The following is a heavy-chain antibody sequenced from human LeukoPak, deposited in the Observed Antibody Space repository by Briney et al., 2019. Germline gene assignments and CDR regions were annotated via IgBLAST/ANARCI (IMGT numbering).Heavy chain of an antibody. V-gene: IGHV3-7*01. D-gene: IGHD5-12*01. CDR3: ARDRGFTSFDY. CDR2: IKEDGSVK. Sequence: RGSLRLSCAASGFSFSSSWMTWVRQAPGKGLEWVANIKEDGSVKNYVDSVKGRFTISRDNAKNSLYLQMNSLRVEDTAMYYCARDRGFTSFDYWGQGTLVTVSS. CDR1: GFSFSSSW. J-gene: IGHJ4*02.